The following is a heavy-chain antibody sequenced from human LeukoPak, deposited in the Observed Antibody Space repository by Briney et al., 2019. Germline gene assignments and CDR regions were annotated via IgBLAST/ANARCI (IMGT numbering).Heavy chain of an antibody. CDR1: GFTFSSFS. D-gene: IGHD6-13*01. CDR2: IKSDSSTI. Sequence: GGSLRLSCATSGFTFSSFSMNWVRQAPGKGLEWISYIKSDSSTIYYADSVKGRFTISRDNSKNTLYLQMNSLRAEDTAVYYCARDQTAAAAPGDAFDIWGQGTMVTVSS. J-gene: IGHJ3*02. CDR3: ARDQTAAAAPGDAFDI. V-gene: IGHV3-48*01.